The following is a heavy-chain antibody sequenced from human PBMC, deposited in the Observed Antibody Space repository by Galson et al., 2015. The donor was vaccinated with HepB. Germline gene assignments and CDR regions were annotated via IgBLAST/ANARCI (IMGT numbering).Heavy chain of an antibody. CDR2: INPNSGGT. CDR1: GYTFTGYY. J-gene: IGHJ3*02. V-gene: IGHV1-2*06. Sequence: SVKVSCKASGYTFTGYYIHWVRQAPGQGLEWMGRINPNSGGTNYAQKFQGRVTMTRDTSISTAYMELSRLRSDDTAVYYCARGDRGSSDAFDIWGRGNLVTVSS. D-gene: IGHD1-26*01. CDR3: ARGDRGSSDAFDI.